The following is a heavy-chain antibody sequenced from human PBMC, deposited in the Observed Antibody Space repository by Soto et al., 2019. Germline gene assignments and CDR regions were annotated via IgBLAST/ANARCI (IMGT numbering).Heavy chain of an antibody. Sequence: GGSLRLSWAASGSTFSRYAIHWVRQAPGKGLEWVAVISYDGSNKYYADSVKGRFTISRDNSKNTLYLQMNSLRAEDMAVYYCAREPAAQNFDYWGQGTLVTFSS. V-gene: IGHV3-30-3*01. J-gene: IGHJ4*02. CDR1: GSTFSRYA. D-gene: IGHD6-25*01. CDR2: ISYDGSNK. CDR3: AREPAAQNFDY.